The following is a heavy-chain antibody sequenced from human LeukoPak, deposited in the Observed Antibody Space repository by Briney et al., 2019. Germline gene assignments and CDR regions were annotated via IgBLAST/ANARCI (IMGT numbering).Heavy chain of an antibody. J-gene: IGHJ4*02. D-gene: IGHD4-17*01. CDR1: GDSISSTSYY. CDR3: ARLYYDYGDYRDIDY. Sequence: SETLSLTCTVSGDSISSTSYYWDWIRQPPGKGLEWIGSIYNSGTTYYNPSLKSRVTISVDTSKNQFSLKVSSVTAADTAVYYCARLYYDYGDYRDIDYWGQGTLVTVSS. CDR2: IYNSGTT. V-gene: IGHV4-39*01.